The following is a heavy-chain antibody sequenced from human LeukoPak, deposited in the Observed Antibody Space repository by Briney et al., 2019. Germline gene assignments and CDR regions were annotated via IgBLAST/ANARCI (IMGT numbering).Heavy chain of an antibody. CDR2: ISSSSSYI. V-gene: IGHV3-21*01. D-gene: IGHD5-24*01. CDR3: ARAGGDGYKAGNYYFDY. CDR1: GFTFSSYS. Sequence: GGSLRLSCAASGFTFSSYSMNWVRQAPGKGLEWVSSISSSSSYIYYADSVKGRFTISRDNAKNSLYLQMNSLRVEDTAVYYCARAGGDGYKAGNYYFDYWGRGTLVTVSS. J-gene: IGHJ4*02.